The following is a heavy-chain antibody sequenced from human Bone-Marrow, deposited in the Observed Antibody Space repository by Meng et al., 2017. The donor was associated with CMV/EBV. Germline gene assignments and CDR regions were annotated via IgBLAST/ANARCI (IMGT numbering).Heavy chain of an antibody. CDR1: GYTFTGYY. J-gene: IGHJ4*02. D-gene: IGHD2-2*01. V-gene: IGHV1-2*02. CDR2: INPNSGGT. Sequence: ASVKVSCKASGYTFTGYYMHWVRQAPGQGLEWMGWINPNSGGTNYAQKFQGRVTMTRDTSISTAYMELSRLRSDDTAVYYCARDPPQRYCSSTSCHDMYNYWGQGPLVTVSS. CDR3: ARDPPQRYCSSTSCHDMYNY.